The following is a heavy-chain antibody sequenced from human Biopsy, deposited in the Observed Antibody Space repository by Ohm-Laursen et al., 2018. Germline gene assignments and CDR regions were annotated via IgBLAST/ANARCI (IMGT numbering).Heavy chain of an antibody. J-gene: IGHJ3*01. D-gene: IGHD3-3*01. CDR1: GASMTGYF. CDR2: IYTIGDT. CDR3: AREDEGLLRALDL. Sequence: SDTLSLTCTVSGASMTGYFWTWVRQPAGKGLEWIGHIYTIGDTTYNTSLERRVAMSPDPSKNQFSLKMTSLAAADTAVYFCAREDEGLLRALDLWGQGTMVTVSS. V-gene: IGHV4-4*07.